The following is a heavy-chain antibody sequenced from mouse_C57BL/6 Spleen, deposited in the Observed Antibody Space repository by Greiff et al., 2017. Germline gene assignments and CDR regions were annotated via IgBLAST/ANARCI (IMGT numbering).Heavy chain of an antibody. V-gene: IGHV1-61*01. CDR1: GYTFTSYW. Sequence: QVQLQQPGAELVRPGSSVKLSCKASGYTFTSYWMDWVKQRPGQGLEWIGNIYPSDSETHYNQKFKDKATLTVDKSSSTAYMQLSSLTSEDSAVYYCARSEGYDGRYFGYWGQGTTLTVSS. CDR2: IYPSDSET. J-gene: IGHJ2*01. D-gene: IGHD2-3*01. CDR3: ARSEGYDGRYFGY.